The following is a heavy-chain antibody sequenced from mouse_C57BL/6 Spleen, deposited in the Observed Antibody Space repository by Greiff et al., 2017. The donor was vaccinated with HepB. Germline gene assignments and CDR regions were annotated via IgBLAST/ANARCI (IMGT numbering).Heavy chain of an antibody. J-gene: IGHJ3*01. D-gene: IGHD2-4*01. CDR3: ARGDYDATGFAY. CDR2: IDPEDGET. CDR1: GFNIKDYY. V-gene: IGHV14-2*01. Sequence: VQLQQSGAELVKPGASVKLSCTASGFNIKDYYMHWVKQRTEQGREWIGRIDPEDGETKYAPKFQGKATIPADTSSNTAYLQLSSLTSEDTAVYYCARGDYDATGFAYWGQGTLVTVSA.